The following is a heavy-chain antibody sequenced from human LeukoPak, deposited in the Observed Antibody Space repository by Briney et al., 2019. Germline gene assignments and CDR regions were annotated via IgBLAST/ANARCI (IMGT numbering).Heavy chain of an antibody. CDR2: IYTSGST. J-gene: IGHJ4*02. D-gene: IGHD1-7*01. CDR3: ARRGIPGTLRAGYFDY. CDR1: GGSISSYY. V-gene: IGHV4-4*07. Sequence: SETLSLTCTVSGGSISSYYWSWIRQPAGKGLEWIGRIYTSGSTSYNPSLKSRVAMSVDTSKNQFSLKLSSVTAADTAVYYCARRGIPGTLRAGYFDYWGQGTLVTVSS.